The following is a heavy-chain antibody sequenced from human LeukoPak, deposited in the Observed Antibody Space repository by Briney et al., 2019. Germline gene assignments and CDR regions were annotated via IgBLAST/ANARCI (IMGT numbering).Heavy chain of an antibody. CDR3: AKDRSYYDSSGYDYFDY. V-gene: IGHV3-30*02. J-gene: IGHJ4*02. D-gene: IGHD3-22*01. CDR1: GFTFSSYG. CDR2: LRYDGSNK. Sequence: GSLRLSCSASGFTFSSYGMHWVRQAPGQGLEWVAFLRYDGSNKYYADSVKGRFTISRDNSKNTLYLQMNSLRAEDTAVYYCAKDRSYYDSSGYDYFDYWGQGTLVTVSS.